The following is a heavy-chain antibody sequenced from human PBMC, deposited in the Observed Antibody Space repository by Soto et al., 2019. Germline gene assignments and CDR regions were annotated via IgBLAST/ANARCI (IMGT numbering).Heavy chain of an antibody. V-gene: IGHV1-69*12. CDR1: GGTFSNYG. CDR2: IVPIFGA. CDR3: ARGGSDYEGSGYYQGHV. Sequence: QVQLVQSGAEVKKPGSSVKVSCKSSGGTFSNYGFSWVRQAPGQGLECMGVIVPIFGAEHPQKFQGRVTMTGDXSXNXXFMELRGLRSEDTAVYYCARGGSDYEGSGYYQGHVWGQGTTVTVSS. J-gene: IGHJ6*02. D-gene: IGHD3-22*01.